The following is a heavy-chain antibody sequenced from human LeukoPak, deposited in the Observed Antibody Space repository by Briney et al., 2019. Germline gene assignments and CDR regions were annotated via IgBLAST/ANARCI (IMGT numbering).Heavy chain of an antibody. CDR1: GGPISRDY. CDR3: ARSLGYCSGGSCYSGNYPGYWFDP. D-gene: IGHD2-15*01. CDR2: IYYSGNT. Sequence: SETLSLTCSVSGGPISRDYWSWIRQPPGKGLEWIGYIYYSGNTNYNPSLQSRVTISVDTSKNQFSLKLSSVTAADTAVYYCARSLGYCSGGSCYSGNYPGYWFDPWGQGTLVTVSS. V-gene: IGHV4-59*01. J-gene: IGHJ5*02.